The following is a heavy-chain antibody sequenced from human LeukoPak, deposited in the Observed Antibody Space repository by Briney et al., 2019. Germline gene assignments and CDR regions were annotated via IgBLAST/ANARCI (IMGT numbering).Heavy chain of an antibody. CDR2: INPDSGDT. CDR3: AKVIQGAVAFHY. Sequence: ASVKVSCKASGGTFSSYAISWVRQAPGQGLEYMGWINPDSGDTNYAQKFQGRVTMTRDTSISTAYMELSSLRSDDTAVYYCAKVIQGAVAFHYWGQGTLVTVSS. J-gene: IGHJ4*02. V-gene: IGHV1-2*02. D-gene: IGHD6-19*01. CDR1: GGTFSSYA.